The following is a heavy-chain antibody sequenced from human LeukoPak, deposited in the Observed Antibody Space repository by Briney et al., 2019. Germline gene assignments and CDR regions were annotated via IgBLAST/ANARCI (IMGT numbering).Heavy chain of an antibody. J-gene: IGHJ4*02. D-gene: IGHD3-9*01. CDR1: GFTFSSYS. V-gene: IGHV3-21*01. CDR2: ISSSSSYI. Sequence: GRSLRLSCAASGFTFSSYSMNWVRQAPGKGLEWVSSISSSSSYIYYADSLKGRFTISRDNAKNSLYLEMNSLRAEDTAVYYCASSTPEYYDILTGYYPSLYYFDYWGQGTLVTVSS. CDR3: ASSTPEYYDILTGYYPSLYYFDY.